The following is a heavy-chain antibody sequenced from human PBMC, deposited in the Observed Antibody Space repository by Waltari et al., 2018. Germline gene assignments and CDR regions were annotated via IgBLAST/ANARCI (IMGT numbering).Heavy chain of an antibody. J-gene: IGHJ4*02. V-gene: IGHV3-7*01. CDR3: ARGIYQDYFDY. CDR1: GFTFSSYW. Sequence: EVQLVESGGGLVQPGGSLRLSCAASGFTFSSYWMSWVRQAPGKGLEGVANIKQDGSEKYYVDSVKGRFTISRDNAKNSLYLQMNSLRAEDTAVYYCARGIYQDYFDYWGQGTLVTVSS. D-gene: IGHD2-2*01. CDR2: IKQDGSEK.